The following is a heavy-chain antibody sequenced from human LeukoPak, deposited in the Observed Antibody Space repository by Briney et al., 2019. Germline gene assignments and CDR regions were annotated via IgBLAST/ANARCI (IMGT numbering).Heavy chain of an antibody. Sequence: GGSLRLSCAASGFTFSDYYMSWIRQAPGKGLEWVSYISSSGSTIYYADSVKGRFTISRDNAKNSLYLQMNSLRAEDTAVYYCARARHYYDSSGYLDYWGQGTLVTVSS. D-gene: IGHD3-22*01. CDR3: ARARHYYDSSGYLDY. CDR1: GFTFSDYY. J-gene: IGHJ4*02. V-gene: IGHV3-11*01. CDR2: ISSSGSTI.